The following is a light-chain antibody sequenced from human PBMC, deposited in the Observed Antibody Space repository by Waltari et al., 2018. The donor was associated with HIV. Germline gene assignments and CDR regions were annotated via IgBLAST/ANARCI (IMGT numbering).Light chain of an antibody. J-gene: IGLJ1*01. V-gene: IGLV1-44*01. CDR2: SNN. CDR1: SSNIGSYT. Sequence: QSVLTQPPSASGAPGQRITISCSGGSSNIGSYTVNWYQQFAGTAPKLVIYSNNQRPSGVLDRFSGSKSGTSASLAISGLQSEDEAEYYCATWDDSLNGYVFGTGTKVTVL. CDR3: ATWDDSLNGYV.